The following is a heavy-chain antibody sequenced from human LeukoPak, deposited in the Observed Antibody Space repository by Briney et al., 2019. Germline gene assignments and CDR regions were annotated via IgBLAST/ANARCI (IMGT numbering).Heavy chain of an antibody. J-gene: IGHJ4*02. CDR1: GYTFTGYY. D-gene: IGHD3-10*01. CDR2: INPNSGGT. V-gene: IGHV1-2*02. Sequence: ASVKVSCKASGYTFTGYYMHWVRQAPGQGLEWMGWINPNSGGTNYAQKFQGRVTMTRDMSTSTVYMELSSLRSEDTAVYYCARDGSRVRGVYFDYWGQGTLVTVSS. CDR3: ARDGSRVRGVYFDY.